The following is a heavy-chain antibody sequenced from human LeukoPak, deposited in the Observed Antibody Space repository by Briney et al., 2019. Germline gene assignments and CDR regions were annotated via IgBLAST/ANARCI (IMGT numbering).Heavy chain of an antibody. CDR3: AMTTVTTAHRGVYFDY. V-gene: IGHV1-69*05. Sequence: SVKVSCKASGGTFSSYAISWVRQAPGQGLEWMGGIIPIFGTANYAQKFQGRVTITTDESTSTAYMELSSLRSDDTAVYYCAMTTVTTAHRGVYFDYWGQGTLVTVSS. CDR1: GGTFSSYA. D-gene: IGHD4-17*01. CDR2: IIPIFGTA. J-gene: IGHJ4*02.